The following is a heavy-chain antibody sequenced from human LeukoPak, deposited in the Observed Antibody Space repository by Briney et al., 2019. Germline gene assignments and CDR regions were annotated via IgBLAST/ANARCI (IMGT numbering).Heavy chain of an antibody. CDR2: IRYDGSNK. Sequence: GGSLRLSCAASGFTFSSYGMHWVRQAPGKGLEWVAFIRYDGSNKYYADSVKGRFTISRDNSKNTLYLQMNSLRAEDTAVYYCAKVDILTGYSDYWGQGTLVTVSS. V-gene: IGHV3-30*02. D-gene: IGHD3-9*01. J-gene: IGHJ4*02. CDR1: GFTFSSYG. CDR3: AKVDILTGYSDY.